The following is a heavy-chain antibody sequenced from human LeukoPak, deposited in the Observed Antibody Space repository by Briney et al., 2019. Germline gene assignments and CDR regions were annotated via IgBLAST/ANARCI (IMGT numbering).Heavy chain of an antibody. V-gene: IGHV3-33*01. CDR3: ARHGNHYGSGSYPYYFDY. CDR2: IWYDGSNK. J-gene: IGHJ4*02. D-gene: IGHD3-10*01. Sequence: GRSLRLSCAASGFTFSSYGMHWVRRAPGKGLEWVAVIWYDGSNKYYAESVKGRFTISRDNSKNTLYLQMNSLRAEDTAVYYCARHGNHYGSGSYPYYFDYWGQGTLVTVSS. CDR1: GFTFSSYG.